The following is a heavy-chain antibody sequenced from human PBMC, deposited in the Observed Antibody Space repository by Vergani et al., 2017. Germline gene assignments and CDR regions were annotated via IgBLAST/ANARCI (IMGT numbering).Heavy chain of an antibody. Sequence: QVQLVQSGAEVKKPGASVKVSCKASGYTFTSYYMHWVRQAPGQGLEWMGIINPSGGSTSYAQKFQGRVTILADESTSTAYMELSRLRSEDTAVYYCAKSSGYYSYYFDFWGQGTLVTVSS. CDR3: AKSSGYYSYYFDF. D-gene: IGHD3-22*01. CDR1: GYTFTSYY. J-gene: IGHJ4*02. CDR2: INPSGGST. V-gene: IGHV1-46*01.